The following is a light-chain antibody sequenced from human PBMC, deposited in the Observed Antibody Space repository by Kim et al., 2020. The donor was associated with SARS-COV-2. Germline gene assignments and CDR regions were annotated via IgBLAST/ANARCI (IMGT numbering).Light chain of an antibody. J-gene: IGLJ1*01. V-gene: IGLV2-23*02. Sequence: GQSITISCTGTSSDVGSYNLFSWYQHHPGKAPKLMIYEVTKRPSGVSNRFSGSKSGNTASLTISGLHTEDEADYYCCSYAGSSTYVFGTGTKVTVL. CDR2: EVT. CDR3: CSYAGSSTYV. CDR1: SSDVGSYNL.